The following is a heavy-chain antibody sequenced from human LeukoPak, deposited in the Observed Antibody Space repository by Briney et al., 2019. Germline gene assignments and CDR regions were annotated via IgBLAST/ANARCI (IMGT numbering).Heavy chain of an antibody. CDR1: GFTFSNYA. D-gene: IGHD6-13*01. V-gene: IGHV3-23*01. CDR3: AKVMRSSSPPY. Sequence: GGSLRLSCAASGFTFSNYAMSWVRQAPGKGLKWVATVNDNGAATYYADSVKGRFTISRDNSKNTLYLQMNSLRAEDTAVYYCAKVMRSSSPPYWGQGTLVTVSS. J-gene: IGHJ4*02. CDR2: VNDNGAAT.